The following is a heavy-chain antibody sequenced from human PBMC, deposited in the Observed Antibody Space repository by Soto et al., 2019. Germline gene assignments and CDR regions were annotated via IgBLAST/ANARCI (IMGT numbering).Heavy chain of an antibody. CDR1: GVTISTYW. Sequence: PGGPLRLSCATAGVTISTYWMSWVRKDPGKGLEWVACIKKDGSEEYYVDSVRGRFTISRDNAKNSLFLQMNSLRPEDTAFYYCAKAPYLDLSDHLGPWGQGTLVTVSP. CDR2: IKKDGSEE. D-gene: IGHD2-2*02. CDR3: AKAPYLDLSDHLGP. V-gene: IGHV3-7*03. J-gene: IGHJ5*02.